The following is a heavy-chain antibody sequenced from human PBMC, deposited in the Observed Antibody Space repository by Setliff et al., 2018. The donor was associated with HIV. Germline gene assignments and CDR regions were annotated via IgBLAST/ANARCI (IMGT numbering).Heavy chain of an antibody. Sequence: PSETLSLTCTVSGGSISDYYWSWIRQPAGKGLEWIGRISTSGSTNYNPSLKSRVTISVDTSKNHFSLKLSSMTAADTAVFYCARVPFTTGFDYWGQGILVTVSS. CDR2: ISTSGST. CDR3: ARVPFTTGFDY. V-gene: IGHV4-4*07. J-gene: IGHJ4*02. CDR1: GGSISDYY. D-gene: IGHD3-3*01.